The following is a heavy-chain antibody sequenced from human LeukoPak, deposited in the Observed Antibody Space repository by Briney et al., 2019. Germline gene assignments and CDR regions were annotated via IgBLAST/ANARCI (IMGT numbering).Heavy chain of an antibody. CDR2: ISGSGGST. CDR3: AKDGYCSGGSCYREEGYFDY. J-gene: IGHJ4*02. Sequence: GGSLRLSCAASGFTFSSYAMSWVRQAPGKGLEWVSAISGSGGSTYYADSVKGRFTISRDNSKNTLYLQMNSLRAEDTAVYYCAKDGYCSGGSCYREEGYFDYWGQGTLVTVSS. D-gene: IGHD2-15*01. V-gene: IGHV3-23*01. CDR1: GFTFSSYA.